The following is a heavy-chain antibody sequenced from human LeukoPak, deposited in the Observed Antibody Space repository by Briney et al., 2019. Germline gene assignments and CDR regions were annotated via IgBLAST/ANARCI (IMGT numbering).Heavy chain of an antibody. V-gene: IGHV4-34*01. Sequence: SETLSLTCAVYGGSFSGYYWSWIRQPPGKGLEWIGSIYDGSTYYNPPLKSRVTISVDKSKNQFSLKLSSVTAADTAVYYCARDKMGGFNYWGQGTLVTVSS. CDR2: IYDGST. CDR3: ARDKMGGFNY. J-gene: IGHJ4*02. D-gene: IGHD3-16*01. CDR1: GGSFSGYY.